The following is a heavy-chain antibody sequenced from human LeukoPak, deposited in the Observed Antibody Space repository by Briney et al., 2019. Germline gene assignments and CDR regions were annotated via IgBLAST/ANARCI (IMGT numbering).Heavy chain of an antibody. D-gene: IGHD3-16*01. CDR1: GFTFSSYS. J-gene: IGHJ3*02. Sequence: GGSLRLSCAASGFTFSSYSMNWVRQAPGKGLEWVSSISSSSSYIYYADSVKGRFTISRDNAKNPLYLQMNSLRAEDTAVYYCARDWGSRGKFDIWGQGTMVTVSS. CDR2: ISSSSSYI. V-gene: IGHV3-21*01. CDR3: ARDWGSRGKFDI.